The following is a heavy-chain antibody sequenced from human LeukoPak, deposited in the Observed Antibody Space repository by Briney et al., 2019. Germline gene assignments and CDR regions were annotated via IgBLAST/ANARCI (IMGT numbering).Heavy chain of an antibody. CDR2: IYDTGST. CDR1: GGSISGYK. Sequence: SETLSLACSVSGGSISGYKWTWLRQPPGTGPEWIGYIYDTGSTNYNSSLRSRVTISVDTSRNQFSLKLHPVTAADTAVYYCARFWSGFDYWGQGALVTVSS. V-gene: IGHV4-59*01. D-gene: IGHD3-3*01. CDR3: ARFWSGFDY. J-gene: IGHJ4*02.